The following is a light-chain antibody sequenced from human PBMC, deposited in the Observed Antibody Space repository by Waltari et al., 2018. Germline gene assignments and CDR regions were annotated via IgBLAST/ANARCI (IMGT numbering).Light chain of an antibody. CDR3: QQGNTYPFT. J-gene: IGKJ3*01. CDR2: YVN. Sequence: DIRMSQSPSSLSVAVGDRVTITCRASQDINSYLNWYQQKPGKAPNLLIYYVNNLANGVPSRFSGSGSGTEFTLTISSLQPEDFATYYCQQGNTYPFTFGPGTKLDIK. CDR1: QDINSY. V-gene: IGKV1-9*01.